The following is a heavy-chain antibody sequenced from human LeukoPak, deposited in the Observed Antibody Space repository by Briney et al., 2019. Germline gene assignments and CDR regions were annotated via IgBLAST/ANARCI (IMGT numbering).Heavy chain of an antibody. CDR2: IKQDGSEK. D-gene: IGHD3-22*01. V-gene: IGHV3-7*01. J-gene: IGHJ3*02. Sequence: GGSLRLSCAASGFTFSSYWMSWVRQAPGKGLEWVANIKQDGSEKYYVDSVTGRFTISRDNAKNSLYLQMNSLRAEDTAVYYCARVYTMIVVYDAFDIWGQGTMVTVSS. CDR3: ARVYTMIVVYDAFDI. CDR1: GFTFSSYW.